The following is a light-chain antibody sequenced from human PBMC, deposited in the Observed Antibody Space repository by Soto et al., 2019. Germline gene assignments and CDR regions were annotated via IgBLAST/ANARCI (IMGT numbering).Light chain of an antibody. V-gene: IGKV1-5*03. J-gene: IGKJ1*01. CDR1: QTISSW. CDR3: QHYTSYSEA. CDR2: KAS. Sequence: IQMVQTPSEQCGAVRDCITITWRASQTISSWLAWYQQKPGKAPKLLIYKASTLKSGVPSRFSGSGSGTEFTLTFSRLQPDDLATHSCQHYTSYSEAFGHGTGLDIK.